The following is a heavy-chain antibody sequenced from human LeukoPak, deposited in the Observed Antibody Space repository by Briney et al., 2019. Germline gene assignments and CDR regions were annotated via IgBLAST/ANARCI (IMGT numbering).Heavy chain of an antibody. CDR2: ISGSGGRT. J-gene: IGHJ4*02. D-gene: IGHD3-3*01. CDR1: GFTFSSYA. V-gene: IGHV3-23*01. CDR3: ARVPSNFWSGSYYFDY. Sequence: GGSLRLSCAASGFTFSSYAMSWVRQAPGKGLDWVSAISGSGGRTYYADSVKGRFTISRDNSKNTLYLQMNSLRAEDTAVYYCARVPSNFWSGSYYFDYWGQGALVTVSS.